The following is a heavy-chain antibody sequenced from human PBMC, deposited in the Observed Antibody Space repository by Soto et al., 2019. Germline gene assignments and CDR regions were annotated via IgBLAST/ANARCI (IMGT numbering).Heavy chain of an antibody. Sequence: PSETLSLTCTVSGGSIGSSSYYWGWIRQPPGKGLEWIGSIYYSGSTYYNPSLKSRVTISVDTSKNQFSLKLSSVTAADTAVYYCARPFGYSGYARFDPWGQGTLVTISS. CDR2: IYYSGST. D-gene: IGHD5-12*01. J-gene: IGHJ5*02. CDR3: ARPFGYSGYARFDP. CDR1: GGSIGSSSYY. V-gene: IGHV4-39*01.